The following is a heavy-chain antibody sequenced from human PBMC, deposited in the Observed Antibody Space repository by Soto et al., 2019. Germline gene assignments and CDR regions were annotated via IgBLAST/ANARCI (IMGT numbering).Heavy chain of an antibody. J-gene: IGHJ4*02. V-gene: IGHV3-21*01. CDR3: ARDGSVNWSRGYFDY. D-gene: IGHD1-20*01. CDR2: ISSSSSYI. Sequence: EVQLVESGGGLVKPGGSLRLSCAASGFTFSSYSMNWVRQAPGKGLEWVSSISSSSSYIYYADSVKGRFTISRDNAKNSLYLQMNSLRAEDTAVYYCARDGSVNWSRGYFDYWGQGTLVTVSS. CDR1: GFTFSSYS.